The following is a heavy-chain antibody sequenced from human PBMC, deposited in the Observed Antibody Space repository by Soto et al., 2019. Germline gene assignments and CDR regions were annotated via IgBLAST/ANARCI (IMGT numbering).Heavy chain of an antibody. J-gene: IGHJ4*02. CDR1: GGSISSGGYY. CDR3: ARSVAVADFDY. D-gene: IGHD6-19*01. Sequence: SETLSLTCAVSGGSISSGGYYWSWIRQHPGKGLEWIGYIYYSGSTYYNPSLKSRVTISVDTSKNQFSLKLSSVTAADTAVYYCARSVAVADFDYWGQGTLVTVSS. CDR2: IYYSGST. V-gene: IGHV4-31*11.